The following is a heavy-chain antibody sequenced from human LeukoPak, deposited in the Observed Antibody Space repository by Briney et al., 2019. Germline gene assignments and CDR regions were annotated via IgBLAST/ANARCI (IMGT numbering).Heavy chain of an antibody. Sequence: GGSLRLSCAASGFTFSSYAMSWVRQAPGKGLEWVSAISGSGGSTYYADSVKGRFTISRDNSKNTLYLQMNSLRAEDTAVYYCAKDAVPEYSSGSLFSGLDYWGQGTLVTVSS. D-gene: IGHD6-19*01. CDR1: GFTFSSYA. V-gene: IGHV3-23*01. J-gene: IGHJ4*01. CDR2: ISGSGGST. CDR3: AKDAVPEYSSGSLFSGLDY.